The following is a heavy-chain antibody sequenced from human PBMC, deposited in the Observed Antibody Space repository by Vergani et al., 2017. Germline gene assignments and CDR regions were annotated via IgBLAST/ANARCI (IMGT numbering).Heavy chain of an antibody. CDR2: INSKGNGGIT. CDR1: GFDFNKAW. V-gene: IGHV3-15*01. CDR3: TTAEQEVTRRAMDY. D-gene: IGHD1/OR15-1a*01. J-gene: IGHJ4*02. Sequence: EVQLVESGGGLVKPGGSLRLSCAASGFDFNKAWMSWVRQAPGKGLEWVGRINSKGNGGITDFAAPVQGRITISRDDSKNTLYLQMKSLKTEDTGVYYFTTAEQEVTRRAMDYWGQGTLVIVSP.